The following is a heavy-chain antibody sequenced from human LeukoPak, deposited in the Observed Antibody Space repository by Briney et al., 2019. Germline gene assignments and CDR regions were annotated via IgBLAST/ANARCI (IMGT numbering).Heavy chain of an antibody. D-gene: IGHD6-25*01. J-gene: IGHJ5*02. V-gene: IGHV4-4*07. CDR1: GGSISGYY. CDR3: TRESGSMRWFDP. Sequence: SETLSLTCTVSGGSISGYYWSWIRQPAGKGLEWIGRMSTSGNSNYIPSLVSRGTMSVDTSKNQFSLNLSSVTAADTAVYYCTRESGSMRWFDPWGQGTLVTVSS. CDR2: MSTSGNS.